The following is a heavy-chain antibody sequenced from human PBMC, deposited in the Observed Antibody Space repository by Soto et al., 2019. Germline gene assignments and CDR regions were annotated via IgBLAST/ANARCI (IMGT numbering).Heavy chain of an antibody. J-gene: IGHJ6*02. CDR2: IIPIFGTA. CDR3: ARGTTIFGVVISASNYGMDV. V-gene: IGHV1-69*13. Sequence: SVKVSCKASGGTFSSYAISWVRQAPGQGLEWMGGIIPIFGTANYAQKFQGRVTITADESTSTAYMELSSLRSEDTAVYYCARGTTIFGVVISASNYGMDVWGQGTTVTVSS. D-gene: IGHD3-3*01. CDR1: GGTFSSYA.